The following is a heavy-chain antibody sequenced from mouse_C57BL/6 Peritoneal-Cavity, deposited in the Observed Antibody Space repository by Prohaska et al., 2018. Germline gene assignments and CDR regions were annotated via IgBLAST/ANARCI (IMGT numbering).Heavy chain of an antibody. D-gene: IGHD1-1*01. V-gene: IGHV6-3*01. J-gene: IGHJ1*03. Sequence: EVKLEESGGGLVQPGGSMKLSCVASGFTFSNYWMNWVRQSPEKGLEWVAQIRLKSENYATHYADSVKGRFTISRDDSKSSVYLQMNNLRAEDTGIYYCTGDGSSPYWYFDVWGTGTTVTVSS. CDR2: IRLKSENYAT. CDR1: GFTFSNYW. CDR3: TGDGSSPYWYFDV.